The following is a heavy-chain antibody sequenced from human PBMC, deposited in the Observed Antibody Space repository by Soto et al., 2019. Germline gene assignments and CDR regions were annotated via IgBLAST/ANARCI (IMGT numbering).Heavy chain of an antibody. D-gene: IGHD3-16*01. CDR3: ARDRRPGMMAECGMDV. Sequence: GGSLRLSWAASGCTFSSYSMNWVRQAPGKGLEWVSSISSSSSYIYYADSVKGRFTISRDNAKNSLYLQMNSLRAEDTAVYYCARDRRPGMMAECGMDVWGQGTTVTVSS. V-gene: IGHV3-21*01. CDR1: GCTFSSYS. CDR2: ISSSSSYI. J-gene: IGHJ6*02.